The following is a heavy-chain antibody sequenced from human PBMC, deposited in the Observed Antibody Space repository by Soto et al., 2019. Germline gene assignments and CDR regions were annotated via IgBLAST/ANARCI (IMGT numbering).Heavy chain of an antibody. D-gene: IGHD4-17*01. CDR1: GFTFSSYS. Sequence: QVQLVESGGGVVQPGRSLRLSCAASGFTFSSYSMHWVRQAPGKGLEWVAVISNAGDDKHYADSVQGRFTISRDNSMNTLYLQMDSLTTDDSAIYYCARPTVPTYTRYLDFWGQGTLVTVAS. CDR2: ISNAGDDK. V-gene: IGHV3-30-3*01. J-gene: IGHJ4*02. CDR3: ARPTVPTYTRYLDF.